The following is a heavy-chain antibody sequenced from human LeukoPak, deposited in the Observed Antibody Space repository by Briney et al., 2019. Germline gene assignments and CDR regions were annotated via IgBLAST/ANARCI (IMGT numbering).Heavy chain of an antibody. D-gene: IGHD1-26*01. CDR1: GFTFSSYW. V-gene: IGHV3-7*01. CDR2: IKIGGSEK. Sequence: GGSLRLSCAVAGFTFSSYWMTWVRQTPEKGLEWVANIKIGGSEKYYVDSVKGRFTISRDDAKNSLYLQMNTLRVEDTALYYCARAQVGATGGGNLDHWGQGTLVTVSS. CDR3: ARAQVGATGGGNLDH. J-gene: IGHJ4*02.